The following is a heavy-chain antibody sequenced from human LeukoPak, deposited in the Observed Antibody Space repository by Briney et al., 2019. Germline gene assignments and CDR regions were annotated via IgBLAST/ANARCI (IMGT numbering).Heavy chain of an antibody. CDR1: GFTFSSYA. CDR3: VKGGKGISDSSGYYLFDY. D-gene: IGHD3-22*01. CDR2: ISSNGGST. V-gene: IGHV3-64D*09. Sequence: AGSLRLSCSASGFTFSSYAMHWVRQAPGKGLEYVSAISSNGGSTYYADSVKGRFTISRDNSKNTLYLQMSSLRAEDTAVYYCVKGGKGISDSSGYYLFDYWGQGTLVTVSS. J-gene: IGHJ4*02.